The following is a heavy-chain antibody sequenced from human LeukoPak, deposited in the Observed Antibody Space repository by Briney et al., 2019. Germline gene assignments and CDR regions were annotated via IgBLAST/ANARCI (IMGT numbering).Heavy chain of an antibody. J-gene: IGHJ4*02. CDR1: GFTFSSFW. D-gene: IGHD3-10*01. Sequence: GGSLRLSCAASGFTFSSFWMSWVRQAPGKGLECLANINKDGSEKYYVYSVKGRFTRSRGNAKNSLYLQMNSLRAEDTAVYYCARPRLYNSGTSYTGYWGQGALVTVSS. V-gene: IGHV3-7*01. CDR2: INKDGSEK. CDR3: ARPRLYNSGTSYTGY.